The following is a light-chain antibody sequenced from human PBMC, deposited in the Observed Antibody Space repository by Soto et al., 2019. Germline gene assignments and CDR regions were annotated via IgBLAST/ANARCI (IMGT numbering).Light chain of an antibody. CDR2: GAS. Sequence: EIVVTQSPGSLSLSPGERATLSCRASQSVSSSYLACYQQKPGQAPRLLMYGASSRATGIPDRFSGSGSGTDFTLPISRLEPEDFAVYYCQQYGSSPPITFGQGTRLEIK. V-gene: IGKV3-20*01. CDR1: QSVSSSY. J-gene: IGKJ5*01. CDR3: QQYGSSPPIT.